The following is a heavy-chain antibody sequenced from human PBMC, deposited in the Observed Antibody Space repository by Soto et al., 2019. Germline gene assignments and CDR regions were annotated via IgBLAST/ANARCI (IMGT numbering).Heavy chain of an antibody. CDR1: GGSFSGYY. CDR2: INHSGST. V-gene: IGHV4-34*01. J-gene: IGHJ6*04. D-gene: IGHD3-3*01. CDR3: ASGMYYDFWSGLAPYYGMDV. Sequence: XETLSLPRAVYGGSFSGYYWSWIRQPPGKGLEWIGEINHSGSTNYNPSLKSRVTISVDTSRNQFSLKLSSVTAADTAVYYCASGMYYDFWSGLAPYYGMDVWGKGTTVTV.